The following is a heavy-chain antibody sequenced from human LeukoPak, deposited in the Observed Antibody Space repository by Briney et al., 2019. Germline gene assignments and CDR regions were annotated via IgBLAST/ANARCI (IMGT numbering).Heavy chain of an antibody. CDR2: ISYDGSNK. V-gene: IGHV3-30*04. Sequence: GGSLRLSCAASGFTFSSYAMHWVRQAPGKGLEWVAAISYDGSNKYSADSVKGRFTISRDNSKNTLCLQMNSLRAEDTAVYYCAKEIWPTVTTPGHTHFDYWGQGTLVTVSS. J-gene: IGHJ4*02. CDR1: GFTFSSYA. CDR3: AKEIWPTVTTPGHTHFDY. D-gene: IGHD4-17*01.